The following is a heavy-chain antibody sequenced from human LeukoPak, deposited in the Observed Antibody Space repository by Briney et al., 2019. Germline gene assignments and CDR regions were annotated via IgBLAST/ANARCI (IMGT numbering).Heavy chain of an antibody. CDR1: GGSISSGGYS. CDR2: IYHSGST. CDR3: ARGYYGSGAYNWFDP. V-gene: IGHV4-30-2*01. D-gene: IGHD3-10*01. J-gene: IGHJ5*02. Sequence: SETLSLTCAVSGGSISSGGYSGGWVRQPRGRGREWIGYIYHSGSTYYNPSLKSRVTISVDRSKNQFSLKLSSVTAADTAVYYCARGYYGSGAYNWFDPWGQGTLVTVSS.